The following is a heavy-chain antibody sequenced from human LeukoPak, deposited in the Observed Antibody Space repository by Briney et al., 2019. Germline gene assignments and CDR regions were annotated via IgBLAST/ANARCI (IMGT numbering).Heavy chain of an antibody. CDR2: IKQDGSEK. J-gene: IGHJ6*04. Sequence: GGSLRLSCEASGFTFNKYWMRWVRQTPGQGLEWVANIKQDGSEKYYVDSVKGRFTIARDNAKISLDLQMNSLRAEDTAVYYCAGLYGMDVWGKGTTVTVSS. CDR1: GFTFNKYW. V-gene: IGHV3-7*03. CDR3: AGLYGMDV.